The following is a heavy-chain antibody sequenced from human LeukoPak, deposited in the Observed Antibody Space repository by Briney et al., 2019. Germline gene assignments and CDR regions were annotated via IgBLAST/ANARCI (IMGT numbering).Heavy chain of an antibody. CDR3: AKDSSIAVAGTSFDY. J-gene: IGHJ4*02. Sequence: GGSLILSCAASGFTFDDYAMHWVRQAPGKGLEWVSGISWNSGSIGYADSVKGRFTISRDNAKNSLYLQMNSLRAEDTALYYCAKDSSIAVAGTSFDYWGQGTLVTVSS. D-gene: IGHD6-19*01. CDR2: ISWNSGSI. V-gene: IGHV3-9*01. CDR1: GFTFDDYA.